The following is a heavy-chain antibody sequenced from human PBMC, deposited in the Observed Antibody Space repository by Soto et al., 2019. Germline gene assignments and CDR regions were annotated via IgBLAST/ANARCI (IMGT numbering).Heavy chain of an antibody. D-gene: IGHD3-22*01. Sequence: SLRLSCAASGFTFSSYSMNWVRQAPGKGLEWVSYISSSSSTIYYADSVKGRFTISRDNAKNSLYLQMNSLRDEDTAVYYCARDYYYHSEANAFDICGQGTMVTVSS. CDR3: ARDYYYHSEANAFDI. V-gene: IGHV3-48*02. CDR1: GFTFSSYS. J-gene: IGHJ3*02. CDR2: ISSSSSTI.